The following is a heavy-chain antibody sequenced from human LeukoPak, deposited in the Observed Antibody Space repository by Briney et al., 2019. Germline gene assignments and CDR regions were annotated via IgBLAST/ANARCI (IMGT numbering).Heavy chain of an antibody. J-gene: IGHJ4*02. CDR1: GYTLTELS. Sequence: GASVKVSCKVSGYTLTELSMHWVRQAPGKGLEWMGGFDPEDGETIYAQKFQGRVTMTEDTSTDTAYMELSSLRSEDTAAYYCASYYNYYDSSGYPTGIDYWGQGTLVTVSS. D-gene: IGHD3-22*01. CDR2: FDPEDGET. V-gene: IGHV1-24*01. CDR3: ASYYNYYDSSGYPTGIDY.